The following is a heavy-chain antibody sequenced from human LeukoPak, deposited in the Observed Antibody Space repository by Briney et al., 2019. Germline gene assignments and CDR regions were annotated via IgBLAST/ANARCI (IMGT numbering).Heavy chain of an antibody. D-gene: IGHD5-12*01. CDR1: GFTFSSYA. V-gene: IGHV3-23*01. CDR3: AKDRRGEAVRLIDY. Sequence: GGSLRLSCGASGFTFSSYAMSWVRQAPGKGLEWVSDISGSGGSTYYADSVKGRFTISRDNSKNTLCLQMNSLRAEDTAVYYGAKDRRGEAVRLIDYWGQGTLVTVSS. J-gene: IGHJ4*02. CDR2: ISGSGGST.